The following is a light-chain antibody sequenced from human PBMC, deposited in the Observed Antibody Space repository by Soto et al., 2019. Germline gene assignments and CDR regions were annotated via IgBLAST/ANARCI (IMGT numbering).Light chain of an antibody. J-gene: IGKJ4*01. Sequence: EIVLTQSPGTLSLSLGERATLSCRASQSVSSGYLAWYQQKPGQAPRLLIYGASSRATGIPDRFSGSGSGTDFTLTISRLEPEVFAVYYCHQYDSSPLTFGGGTKVEIK. V-gene: IGKV3-20*01. CDR3: HQYDSSPLT. CDR2: GAS. CDR1: QSVSSGY.